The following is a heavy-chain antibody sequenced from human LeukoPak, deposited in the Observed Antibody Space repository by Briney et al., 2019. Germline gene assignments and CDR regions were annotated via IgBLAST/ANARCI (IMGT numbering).Heavy chain of an antibody. Sequence: PGGSLRLSCAASGFTLSSYWMTWVRQSPGKGLEWVANIKQDGSERYYVDSVKGRFTISRDNAKNSLYLEISSLRAEDTAVYYCGRDRSRIYVWGQGTLVTVSS. D-gene: IGHD2/OR15-2a*01. V-gene: IGHV3-7*01. CDR1: GFTLSSYW. CDR3: GRDRSRIYV. J-gene: IGHJ4*02. CDR2: IKQDGSER.